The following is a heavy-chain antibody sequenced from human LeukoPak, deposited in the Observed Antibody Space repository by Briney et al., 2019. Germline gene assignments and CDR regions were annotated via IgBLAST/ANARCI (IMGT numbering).Heavy chain of an antibody. Sequence: GGSLRLSCAASGFTFSSYGMHWARQAPGKGLEWVAFIRYDGSNKYYADSVKGRFTISRDNAKNSLYLQMNGLRAEDMAVYYCARDLRNWNYDFYFDYWGQGTLVTVSS. CDR1: GFTFSSYG. V-gene: IGHV3-30*02. CDR3: ARDLRNWNYDFYFDY. D-gene: IGHD1-7*01. CDR2: IRYDGSNK. J-gene: IGHJ4*02.